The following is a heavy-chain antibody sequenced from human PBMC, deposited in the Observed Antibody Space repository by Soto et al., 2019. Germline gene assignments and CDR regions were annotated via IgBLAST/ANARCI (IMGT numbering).Heavy chain of an antibody. CDR1: GFIVSSSY. CDR2: LYSDGRT. D-gene: IGHD6-13*01. J-gene: IGHJ4*02. CDR3: ARCSGWYGQCYFDC. V-gene: IGHV3-53*02. Sequence: DVQLVETGGGLIQPGGSLRLSCAASGFIVSSSYMSWVRQAPGKGLEWVSVLYSDGRTYYADSVKGRFNISRDNSKNTLHLQMNSLSAEDTAVYYCARCSGWYGQCYFDCWGQGTLVTVSS.